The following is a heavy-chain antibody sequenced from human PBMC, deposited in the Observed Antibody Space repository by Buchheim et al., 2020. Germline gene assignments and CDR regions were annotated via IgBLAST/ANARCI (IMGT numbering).Heavy chain of an antibody. J-gene: IGHJ6*02. D-gene: IGHD4-17*01. Sequence: QVQLQESGPGLLKPSQTLSLTCTVSGGSISSANYYWSWIRQPPGKGLEWIGYIYYSGSTNYNPSLKSRVTISVDTSKKQFSQQLGSVTAADTAVYYCVRDHTVNIYSYNGLDVWGQGTT. V-gene: IGHV4-30-4*01. CDR2: IYYSGST. CDR3: VRDHTVNIYSYNGLDV. CDR1: GGSISSANYY.